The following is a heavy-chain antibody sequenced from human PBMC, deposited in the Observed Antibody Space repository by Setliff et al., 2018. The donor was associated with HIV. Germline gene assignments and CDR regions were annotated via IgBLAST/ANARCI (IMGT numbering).Heavy chain of an antibody. CDR2: IYYDGRT. CDR1: GGSIRTGTYY. CDR3: ARDPPGYGDSNDY. Sequence: LSLTCTVSGGSIRTGTYYWGWIRQPPGKGLEWIGSIYYDGRTFYKPSLESRLTISLDTSKNQFSLRLHSVTAADTAVYYCARDPPGYGDSNDYWGQGTLVTVSS. D-gene: IGHD4-17*01. J-gene: IGHJ4*02. V-gene: IGHV4-39*07.